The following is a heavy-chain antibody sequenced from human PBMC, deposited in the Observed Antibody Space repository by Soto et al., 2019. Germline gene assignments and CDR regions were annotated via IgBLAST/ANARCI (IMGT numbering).Heavy chain of an antibody. CDR3: ATRKRDPWGGAGDY. V-gene: IGHV3-48*03. CDR2: ISSSSSTI. Sequence: EVQLVESGGGLVQPGGSLRLSCAASGFTFSSYEMNWVRQAPGKGLEWVSYISSSSSTIYYADSVKGRFTISRDNAKNSLYLQMNSLRDEDTAVYYCATRKRDPWGGAGDYWGQGTLVTVSS. J-gene: IGHJ4*02. D-gene: IGHD2-21*01. CDR1: GFTFSSYE.